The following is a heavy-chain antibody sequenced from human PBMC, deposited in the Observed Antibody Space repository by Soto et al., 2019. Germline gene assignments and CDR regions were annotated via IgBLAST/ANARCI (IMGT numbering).Heavy chain of an antibody. J-gene: IGHJ6*03. Sequence: PGGSLRLSCAASGFTFSSYWMSWVRQAPGKGLEWVANIKQDGSEKYYVDSVKGRFTISRDNAKNSLYLQMNSLRAADTAVYYCARWIGRYYYYMDVWGKGTTVTVSS. CDR2: IKQDGSEK. CDR3: ARWIGRYYYYMDV. V-gene: IGHV3-7*05. CDR1: GFTFSSYW. D-gene: IGHD2-2*03.